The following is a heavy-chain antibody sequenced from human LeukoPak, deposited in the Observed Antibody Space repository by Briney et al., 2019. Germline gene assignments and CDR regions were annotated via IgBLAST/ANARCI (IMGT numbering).Heavy chain of an antibody. V-gene: IGHV3-11*01. CDR2: ISTSGSNI. J-gene: IGHJ4*02. Sequence: GGSLRLSCAASGFTFSDYYMSWIRQAPGKGLAWVSYISTSGSNIYYSDSVKGRFTISRDNAKNSLYLQMNSLRAEDTAVYYCARTYGSGSYGDYWGQGTQVTVSS. CDR3: ARTYGSGSYGDY. CDR1: GFTFSDYY. D-gene: IGHD3-10*01.